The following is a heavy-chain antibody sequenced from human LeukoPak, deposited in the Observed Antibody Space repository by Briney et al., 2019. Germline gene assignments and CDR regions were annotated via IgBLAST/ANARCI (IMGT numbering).Heavy chain of an antibody. V-gene: IGHV4-39*07. CDR2: INHSGST. CDR3: ARSFYYYYGMDV. Sequence: SETLSLTCTVSGGSISSSSYYWGWIRQPPGKGLEWIGEINHSGSTNYNPSLKSRVTISVDTSKNQFSLKLSSVTAADTAVYYCARSFYYYYGMDVWGQGTTVTVSS. D-gene: IGHD3-16*02. CDR1: GGSISSSSYY. J-gene: IGHJ6*02.